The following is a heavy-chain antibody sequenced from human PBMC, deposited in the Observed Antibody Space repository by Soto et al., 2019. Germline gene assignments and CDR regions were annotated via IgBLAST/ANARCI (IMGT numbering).Heavy chain of an antibody. V-gene: IGHV4-61*08. CDR2: ISYSGST. CDR1: GGSSSSGGYY. CDR3: ARDPAP. J-gene: IGHJ5*02. Sequence: ASETLSLTCTVSGGSSSSGGYYWSWIRQHPGTGLEWIGHISYSGSTNYNPSLKSRVTMSIDTPKNQFSLKLSSVTAADTAVYYCARDPAPCGQGTLVTVSS.